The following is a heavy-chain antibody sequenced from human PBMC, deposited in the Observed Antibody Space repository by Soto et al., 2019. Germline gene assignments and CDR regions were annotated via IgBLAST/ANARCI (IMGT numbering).Heavy chain of an antibody. D-gene: IGHD3-3*01. CDR3: SRNFWSGYYGFDAFDI. Sequence: ASVKVSCKASGGTFSSYAISWVRQAPGQGLEWMGGINAGNGNTKYSQKFQGRVTITRDTSASTAYMELSSLRSEDTAVYYCSRNFWSGYYGFDAFDIWGQGTMVTVSS. V-gene: IGHV1-3*01. CDR2: INAGNGNT. J-gene: IGHJ3*02. CDR1: GGTFSSYA.